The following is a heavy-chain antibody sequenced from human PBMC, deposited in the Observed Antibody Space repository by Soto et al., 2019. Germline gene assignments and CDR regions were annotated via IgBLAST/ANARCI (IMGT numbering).Heavy chain of an antibody. Sequence: PGGSLRLSCAASGFTFSSHWMHWVRQAPGKGLEWMGGFDPEDGETIYAQKFQGRVTMTEDTSTDTAYMELSSLRSEDTAVYYCATDSTYGSGSRIYYYYYYMDVWGKGTTVTVSS. D-gene: IGHD3-10*01. CDR1: GFTFSSHW. J-gene: IGHJ6*03. V-gene: IGHV1-24*01. CDR2: FDPEDGET. CDR3: ATDSTYGSGSRIYYYYYYMDV.